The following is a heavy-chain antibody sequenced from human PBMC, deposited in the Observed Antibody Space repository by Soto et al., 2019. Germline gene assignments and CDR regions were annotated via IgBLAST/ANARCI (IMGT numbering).Heavy chain of an antibody. J-gene: IGHJ4*02. D-gene: IGHD1-26*01. V-gene: IGHV3-53*02. CDR3: ARGYSGSQGQLAVDY. Sequence: EVQLVETGGGLIQPGGSLRLSCAASGFSVGTNYMSWVRQAPGKGLEGVSAIYSGGTTYYADSVEGRFTISRDNSKNKLYLQINSLRAEDTAVYYCARGYSGSQGQLAVDYWGQGTLVTVST. CDR1: GFSVGTNY. CDR2: IYSGGTT.